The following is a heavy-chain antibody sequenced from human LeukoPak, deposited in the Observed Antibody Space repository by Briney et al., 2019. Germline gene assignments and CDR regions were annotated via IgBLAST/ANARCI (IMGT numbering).Heavy chain of an antibody. Sequence: SETLSLTCTISGASIDSYYWSWIRQPPGKGLEWIGYIYYSGTTNYNPSLKRRVTISVDTSKNQFSLKLSSVTAADTAVYYCARFPNDYGDYVDAPYYYYYYMDVWGKGTTVTVSS. CDR3: ARFPNDYGDYVDAPYYYYYYMDV. V-gene: IGHV4-59*01. CDR2: IYYSGTT. D-gene: IGHD4-17*01. CDR1: GASIDSYY. J-gene: IGHJ6*03.